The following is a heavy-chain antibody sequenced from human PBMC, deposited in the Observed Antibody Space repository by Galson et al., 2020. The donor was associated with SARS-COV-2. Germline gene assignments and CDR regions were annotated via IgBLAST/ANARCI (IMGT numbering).Heavy chain of an antibody. CDR1: GFTFSSYA. D-gene: IGHD5-12*01. CDR2: ISGSGGST. CDR3: AKEGPGYSGYEHYYYYYGMDV. V-gene: IGHV3-23*01. Sequence: TGGSLRLSCAASGFTFSSYAMSWVRQAPGKGLEWVSAISGSGGSTYYADSVKGRFTISRDTSKNTLYLQMNSLRAEDTAVYYCAKEGPGYSGYEHYYYYYGMDVWGQGTTVTVSS. J-gene: IGHJ6*02.